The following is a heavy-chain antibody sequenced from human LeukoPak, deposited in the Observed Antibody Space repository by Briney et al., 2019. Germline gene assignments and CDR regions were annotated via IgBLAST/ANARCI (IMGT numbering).Heavy chain of an antibody. CDR1: GFTFYIYG. V-gene: IGHV3-30*02. CDR2: VWYGETVK. D-gene: IGHD2-15*01. Sequence: GGSLRLSCAASGFTFYIYGTHGGRQALGGGVEWGSFVWYGETVKYYADSVQGRFTISGDNSKNTLYLQMNSLRVEDTALYYCAKTRGPYCSGGTCFDHYYYMDVWGKGNTVTVS. CDR3: AKTRGPYCSGGTCFDHYYYMDV. J-gene: IGHJ6*03.